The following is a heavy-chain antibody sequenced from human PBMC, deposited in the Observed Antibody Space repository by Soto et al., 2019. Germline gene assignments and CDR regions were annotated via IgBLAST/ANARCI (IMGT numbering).Heavy chain of an antibody. D-gene: IGHD3-3*01. CDR2: IYYSGNT. CDR3: ATRITVFGLLIPPFDP. J-gene: IGHJ5*02. CDR1: GGSISSGYYN. V-gene: IGHV4-30-4*02. Sequence: SETLSLTCSVSGGSISSGYYNWSWIRQPPGKGLEWIGNIYYSGNTYYNPSLKSRLIISIDTSKNQFSLRLSSVTAADTAIYYCATRITVFGLLIPPFDPWGQGTQVTVSS.